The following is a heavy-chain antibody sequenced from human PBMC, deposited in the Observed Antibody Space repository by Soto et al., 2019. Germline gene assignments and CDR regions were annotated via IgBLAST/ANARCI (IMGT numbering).Heavy chain of an antibody. J-gene: IGHJ4*02. CDR3: ARVGYSGYDFIDY. CDR1: GGTFSSYT. CDR2: IIPILGIA. D-gene: IGHD5-12*01. V-gene: IGHV1-69*02. Sequence: QVQLVQSGAEVKKPGSSVKVSCKASGGTFSSYTISWVRQAPGQGLEWMGRIIPILGIANYAQKSQGRVTITASKATSTAYRELSSLRSDDTAVYYCARVGYSGYDFIDYWGQGTLVTVSS.